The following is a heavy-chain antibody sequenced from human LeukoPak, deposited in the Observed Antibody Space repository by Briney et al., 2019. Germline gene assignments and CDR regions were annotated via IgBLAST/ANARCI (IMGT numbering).Heavy chain of an antibody. J-gene: IGHJ6*03. CDR1: GYTFTSYG. D-gene: IGHD2-2*01. CDR2: ISAYNGNT. V-gene: IGHV1-18*01. Sequence: ASVKVSCKASGYTFTSYGISWVRQAPGQGLEWMGWISAYNGNTNYAQKLQGRVTMTTDTSTSTAYMELRSLRADDTAVYYCARVFHYCSSTSGQWVGYYYYMDVWGKGTTVTVSS. CDR3: ARVFHYCSSTSGQWVGYYYYMDV.